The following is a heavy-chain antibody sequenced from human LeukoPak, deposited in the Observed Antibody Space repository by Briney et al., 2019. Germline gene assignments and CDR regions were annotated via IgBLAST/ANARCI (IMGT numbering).Heavy chain of an antibody. CDR2: ISGSGGST. J-gene: IGHJ4*02. Sequence: PGGSLRLSCAASGFTFSSYAMSWVRQAPGKGLEWVSAISGSGGSTYYVDSVKGRFTISRDNSKNTLYLQMNSLRAEDTAVYYCAKAGYSYDNYFDYWGQGTLVTVSS. V-gene: IGHV3-23*01. CDR1: GFTFSSYA. CDR3: AKAGYSYDNYFDY. D-gene: IGHD5-18*01.